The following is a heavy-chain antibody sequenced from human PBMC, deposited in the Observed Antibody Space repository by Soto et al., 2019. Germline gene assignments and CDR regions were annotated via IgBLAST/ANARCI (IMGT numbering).Heavy chain of an antibody. Sequence: QVQLVQSGAEVKKPGASVKVSCKASGYTFTSYGISWVRQAPGQGLEWMGWISAYNGNTNYAQKLQGRVTMTTDTSTSTDYMELRSLRSDDTAVYYCARDSRIAVAGTSFDYWGQGTLVTVSS. CDR2: ISAYNGNT. V-gene: IGHV1-18*01. D-gene: IGHD6-19*01. CDR1: GYTFTSYG. J-gene: IGHJ4*02. CDR3: ARDSRIAVAGTSFDY.